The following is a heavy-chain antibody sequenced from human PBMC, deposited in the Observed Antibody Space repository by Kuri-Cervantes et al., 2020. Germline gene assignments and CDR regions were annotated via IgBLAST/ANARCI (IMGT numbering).Heavy chain of an antibody. D-gene: IGHD3-10*01. CDR2: LNWNGVST. Sequence: GGSLRLSCAASGFTFDDYGMNWVRQAPGKGLEWVSGLNWNGVSTNYADSVKGRFTISRDNAKNSLYLQMNSLRAEDTALYYCVKDINYGTSEGFFDYWGQGTLVTVSS. CDR1: GFTFDDYG. J-gene: IGHJ4*02. CDR3: VKDINYGTSEGFFDY. V-gene: IGHV3-20*04.